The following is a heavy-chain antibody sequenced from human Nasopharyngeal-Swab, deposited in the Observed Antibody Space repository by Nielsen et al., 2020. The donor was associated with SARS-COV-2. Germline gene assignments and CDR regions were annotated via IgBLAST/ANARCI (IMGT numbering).Heavy chain of an antibody. CDR2: INPSGGRT. CDR3: ARDLGCGDYGGGFDY. Sequence: WVRQAPGQGPEWMGIINPSGGRTNYAQKFQGRVTMTRDTSTSTVYMELSSLRPEDTAVYYCARDLGCGDYGGGFDYWGQGTLVTVSS. J-gene: IGHJ4*02. V-gene: IGHV1-46*01. D-gene: IGHD4-17*01.